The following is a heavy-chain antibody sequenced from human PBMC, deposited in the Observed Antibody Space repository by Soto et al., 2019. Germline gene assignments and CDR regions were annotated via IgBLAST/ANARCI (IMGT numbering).Heavy chain of an antibody. J-gene: IGHJ6*02. Sequence: QVTLKESGPVLVKPTETLTLTCSVSGVSLSNSRVGVAWIRQPPGKALEWLASVFSNDAKHYNSSLTTRLGISKDTSRRQVVLTMTNMDPVDTATYYCARIRVWFGEYPLEVWGLGLPVTVSS. D-gene: IGHD3-10*01. CDR3: ARIRVWFGEYPLEV. V-gene: IGHV2-26*01. CDR2: VFSNDAK. CDR1: GVSLSNSRVG.